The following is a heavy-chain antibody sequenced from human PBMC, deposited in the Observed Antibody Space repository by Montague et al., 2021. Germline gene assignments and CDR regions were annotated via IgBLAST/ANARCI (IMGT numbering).Heavy chain of an antibody. CDR2: TSATGGGT. CDR3: AKNRAAPGRSSFDY. Sequence: SLRLSCAASGFTFSGYAMSWVRQAPGKGLEWVSGTSATGGGTFYADSVKGRFIISRDNSKNTLFLQMNSLRADDTAVYYCAKNRAAPGRSSFDYWGQGTLV. D-gene: IGHD6-13*01. J-gene: IGHJ4*02. V-gene: IGHV3-23*01. CDR1: GFTFSGYA.